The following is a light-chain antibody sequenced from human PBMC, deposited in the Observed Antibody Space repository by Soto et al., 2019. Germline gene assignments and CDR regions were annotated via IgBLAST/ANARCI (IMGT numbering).Light chain of an antibody. CDR3: QQYIKWPPNT. Sequence: EIVMTQSPATLSVSPGERATLSCRASQSVSSNLAWYQQKPGQAPRLLIYGASTRATGIAARFSGSGSGTEFTLTISSLQSEDFAVYYCQQYIKWPPNTFGQGTKVEIE. V-gene: IGKV3-15*01. CDR2: GAS. J-gene: IGKJ1*01. CDR1: QSVSSN.